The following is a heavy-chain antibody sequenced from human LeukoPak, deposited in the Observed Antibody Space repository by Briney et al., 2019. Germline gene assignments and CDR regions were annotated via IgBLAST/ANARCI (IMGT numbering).Heavy chain of an antibody. CDR1: GYSINSGYY. Sequence: SETLSLTCTVSGYSINSGYYWGWIRQSPGKGLEWIGTVHHSGNTYNNPSLKSRVTISVDTSTNKFYLKMRSVTAADTAVYYCARDPSPTYTYGFFDDWGQGTLVTVSS. J-gene: IGHJ4*02. D-gene: IGHD5-18*01. V-gene: IGHV4-38-2*02. CDR2: VHHSGNT. CDR3: ARDPSPTYTYGFFDD.